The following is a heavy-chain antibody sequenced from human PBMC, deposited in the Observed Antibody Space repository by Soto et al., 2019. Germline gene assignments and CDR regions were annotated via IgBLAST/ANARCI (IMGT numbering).Heavy chain of an antibody. Sequence: TLSLTCTVSGGSISSGDYYWSWIRQPPGKGLEWIGYIYYSGSTYYNPSLKSRVTISVDTSKNQFSLKLSSVTAADTAVYYCARGLGSYYYYGMDVWGQGTTVTVSS. D-gene: IGHD6-19*01. V-gene: IGHV4-30-4*01. CDR1: GGSISSGDYY. J-gene: IGHJ6*02. CDR2: IYYSGST. CDR3: ARGLGSYYYYGMDV.